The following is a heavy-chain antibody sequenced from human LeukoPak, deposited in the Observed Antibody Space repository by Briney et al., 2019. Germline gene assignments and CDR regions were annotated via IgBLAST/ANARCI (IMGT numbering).Heavy chain of an antibody. J-gene: IGHJ4*02. CDR2: INSDGSST. CDR1: GFTFSNYW. D-gene: IGHD7-27*01. Sequence: PGGSLRLSCAASGFTFSNYWMHWVRQAPGKRLVWVSRINSDGSSTNYADSVKGRFTVSRDNAKNTLYLQMNSLRAEDTAVYYCARDPGDGFDYWGQGTLVTVSS. V-gene: IGHV3-74*01. CDR3: ARDPGDGFDY.